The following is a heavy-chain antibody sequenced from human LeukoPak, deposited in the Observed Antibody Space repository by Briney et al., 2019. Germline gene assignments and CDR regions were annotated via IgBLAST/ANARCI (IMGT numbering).Heavy chain of an antibody. CDR1: GYSENFYG. CDR3: AGSLGYCTSNVCYLKY. CDR2: ISAQHGQT. V-gene: IGHV1-18*01. D-gene: IGHD2-8*01. J-gene: IGHJ4*02. Sequence: ASVKVSCKTSGYSENFYGITWVRQVAGQGLEWMGWISAQHGQTEYAPNSQDRVTMTTDTYTDTAYMELRSLRSDDTAVYYCAGSLGYCTSNVCYLKYWGQGTLVTVSS.